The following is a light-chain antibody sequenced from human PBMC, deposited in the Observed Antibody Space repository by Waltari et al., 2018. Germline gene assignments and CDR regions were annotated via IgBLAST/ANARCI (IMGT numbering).Light chain of an antibody. CDR2: KIS. V-gene: IGKV2-30*01. Sequence: DVVMTQSPLSLPVTLGPPASIACRSSQSLVYSDGNTYLNWFHQRPGQSPRRLIYKISIRDSGVPDRFSGSGSGTDFTLKISRVEAEDVGVYYCMQGAHWPYTFGQGTNLEIK. CDR1: QSLVYSDGNTY. CDR3: MQGAHWPYT. J-gene: IGKJ2*01.